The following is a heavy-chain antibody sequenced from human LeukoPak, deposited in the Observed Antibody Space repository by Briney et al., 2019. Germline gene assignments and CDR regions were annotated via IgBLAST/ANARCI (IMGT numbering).Heavy chain of an antibody. J-gene: IGHJ5*02. CDR3: ARDAYYYDSSGYYYNWFDP. D-gene: IGHD3-22*01. Sequence: SETLSLTCTVSGGSISSYYWSWIRQPPGKGLEGIGYIYYSGSTNYNPSLKSRVTISVDTSKNQFSLKLSSLTAADTAVYYCARDAYYYDSSGYYYNWFDPWGQGTLVTVSS. CDR1: GGSISSYY. V-gene: IGHV4-59*01. CDR2: IYYSGST.